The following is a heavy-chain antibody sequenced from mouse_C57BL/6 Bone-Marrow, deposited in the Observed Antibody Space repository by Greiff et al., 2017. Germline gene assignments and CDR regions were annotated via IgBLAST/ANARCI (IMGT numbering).Heavy chain of an antibody. CDR1: GFTFSSYA. J-gene: IGHJ2*01. Sequence: EVQVVESGEGLVKPGGSLKLSCAASGFTFSSYAMSWVRQTPEKRLEWVAYISSGGDYIYYADTVKGRFTISRDNARNTLYLQMSSLKSEDTAMYYCTRETSYYYGSSPYYFDYWGQGTTLTVSS. CDR3: TRETSYYYGSSPYYFDY. V-gene: IGHV5-9-1*02. D-gene: IGHD1-1*01. CDR2: ISSGGDYI.